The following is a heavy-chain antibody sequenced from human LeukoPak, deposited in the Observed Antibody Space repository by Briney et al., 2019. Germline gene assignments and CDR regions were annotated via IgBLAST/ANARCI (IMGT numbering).Heavy chain of an antibody. D-gene: IGHD3-22*01. CDR1: GYTFTGYY. CDR3: ARGPQKYYYDSSGYYHTDFDY. CDR2: INPNSGGT. V-gene: IGHV1-2*02. J-gene: IGHJ4*02. Sequence: ASVKVSCKASGYTFTGYYMHWVRQAPGQGLEWMGWINPNSGGTNYAQKFQGRVTMTRDTSISTAYMELSRLRSDDTAAYYCARGPQKYYYDSSGYYHTDFDYWGQGTLVTVSS.